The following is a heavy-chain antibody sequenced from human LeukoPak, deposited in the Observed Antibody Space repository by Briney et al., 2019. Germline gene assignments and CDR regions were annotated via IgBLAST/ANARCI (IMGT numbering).Heavy chain of an antibody. CDR2: IHHSGST. CDR1: GGSFSGS. V-gene: IGHV4-34*01. J-gene: IGHJ4*02. CDR3: TRDQVAY. Sequence: SETLSLTYAVYGGSFSGSWSWIRQPPGKGLEWIGEIHHSGSTNYNPSLKSRVTMSVDTSKNQFSLKLSSVTAADTAVYYCTRDQVAYWGQGTLVTVSS.